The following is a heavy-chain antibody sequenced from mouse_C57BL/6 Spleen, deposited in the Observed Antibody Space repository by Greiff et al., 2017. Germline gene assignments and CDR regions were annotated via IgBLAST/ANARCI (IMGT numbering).Heavy chain of an antibody. CDR1: GYTFTSYG. CDR3: ARVPLYYGNSYFDY. D-gene: IGHD2-1*01. Sequence: VQLQQSGAELARPGASVKLSCKASGYTFTSYGISWVKQRTGQGLEWIGEIYPRSGNTYYNEKFKGKATLTADKSSSTAYMELRSLTSEDSAVYFCARVPLYYGNSYFDYWGQGTTLTVSS. V-gene: IGHV1-81*01. CDR2: IYPRSGNT. J-gene: IGHJ2*01.